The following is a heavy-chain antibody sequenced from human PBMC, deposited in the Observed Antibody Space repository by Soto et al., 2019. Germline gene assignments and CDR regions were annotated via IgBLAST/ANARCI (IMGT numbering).Heavy chain of an antibody. J-gene: IGHJ6*02. CDR3: AQDHGSGWYYYYYGMDV. CDR1: GFTFSSYG. V-gene: IGHV3-30*18. Sequence: QVQLVESGGGVVQPGRSLRLSCAASGFTFSSYGMHWVRQAPGKGLEWVAVISYDGSNKYYADSVKGRFTISRDNSKNTLYLQMNSLRAEDTAVYYCAQDHGSGWYYYYYGMDVWGQGTTVTVSS. CDR2: ISYDGSNK. D-gene: IGHD6-19*01.